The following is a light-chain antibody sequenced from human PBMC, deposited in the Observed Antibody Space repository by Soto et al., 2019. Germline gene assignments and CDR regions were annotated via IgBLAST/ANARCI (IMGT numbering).Light chain of an antibody. V-gene: IGLV2-14*01. J-gene: IGLJ1*01. CDR1: SSDVGGYNY. Sequence: QSALSQPASVSGSPGQSITISCTGTSSDVGGYNYVSWYQQHPGKAPKLMIYEVSNRPLGVSNRFSGSKSGNTASLTISGLQAEDEAEYYCSSYTSSSTDVFGTGTKVTVL. CDR3: SSYTSSSTDV. CDR2: EVS.